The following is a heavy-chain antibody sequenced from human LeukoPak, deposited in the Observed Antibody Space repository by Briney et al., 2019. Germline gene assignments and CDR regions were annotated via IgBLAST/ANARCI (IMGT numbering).Heavy chain of an antibody. D-gene: IGHD3-10*01. J-gene: IGHJ4*02. Sequence: TSETLSLTCAVYGGSFSGYYWSWIRQPPGKGLEWIGEINHSGSTNYNPSLKSRVTISVDTSKSQFSLKLSSVTAADTAVYYCARLAPVQGVIISGGQNFDYWGQGTLVTVSS. CDR2: INHSGST. V-gene: IGHV4-34*01. CDR3: ARLAPVQGVIISGGQNFDY. CDR1: GGSFSGYY.